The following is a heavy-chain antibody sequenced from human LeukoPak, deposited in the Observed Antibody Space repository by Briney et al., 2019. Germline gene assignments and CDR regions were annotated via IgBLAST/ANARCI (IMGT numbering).Heavy chain of an antibody. J-gene: IGHJ4*02. V-gene: IGHV1-18*01. CDR3: ACISAEFQLVCAF. CDR2: ISGHNGNT. CDR1: GYTLTSYL. Sequence: ASVKVSCKASGYTLTSYLISWVRQVPGQGLEWMGWISGHNGNTDYAQKFKDRVTLSTDTSTSTAYMELRSLTSDDSAVYYCACISAEFQLVCAFWDQGTLVTVSP. D-gene: IGHD6-13*01.